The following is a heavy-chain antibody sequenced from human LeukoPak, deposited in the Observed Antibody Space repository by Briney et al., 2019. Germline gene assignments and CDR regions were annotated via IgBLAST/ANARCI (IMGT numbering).Heavy chain of an antibody. D-gene: IGHD3-10*01. CDR3: ARARFGELLGRFDP. CDR2: VNHSGST. Sequence: PSETLSLTCAVYGGSFSGYYWSWIRQPPGKGLEWIGEVNHSGSTNYNPSLKSRVTISVDTSKNQFSLKLSSVTAADTAVYYCARARFGELLGRFDPWGQGTLVTVSS. CDR1: GGSFSGYY. J-gene: IGHJ5*02. V-gene: IGHV4-34*01.